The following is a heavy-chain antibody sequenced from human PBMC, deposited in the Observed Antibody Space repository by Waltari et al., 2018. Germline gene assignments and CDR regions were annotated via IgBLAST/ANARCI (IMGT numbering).Heavy chain of an antibody. CDR1: GDRVSSNSPP. CDR3: ARGRTANWFDP. V-gene: IGHV6-1*01. Sequence: QVQLQQSGPGLVKPSQTLPLTCAISGDRVSSNSPPWNWTRQSPSRGLEWLGRTYYRSKWYNDYAVSVKSRITINPDTSKNQFSLQLNSVTPEDTAVYYCARGRTANWFDPWGQGTLVTVSS. J-gene: IGHJ5*02. CDR2: TYYRSKWYN.